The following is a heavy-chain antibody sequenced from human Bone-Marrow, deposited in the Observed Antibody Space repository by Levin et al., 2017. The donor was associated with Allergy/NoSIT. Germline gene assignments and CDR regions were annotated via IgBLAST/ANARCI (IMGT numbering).Heavy chain of an antibody. D-gene: IGHD2-8*02. CDR1: GFTFSDYA. CDR3: AKGWWDLGY. Sequence: GESLKISCAASGFTFSDYAMTWVRQAPEKGLEWVSTIGGSGGGTVYADSVKGRFTISRDTSKNTLYLQMNSLRAEDTAVYFCAKGWWDLGYWGQGTLVTVS. V-gene: IGHV3-23*01. CDR2: IGGSGGGT. J-gene: IGHJ4*02.